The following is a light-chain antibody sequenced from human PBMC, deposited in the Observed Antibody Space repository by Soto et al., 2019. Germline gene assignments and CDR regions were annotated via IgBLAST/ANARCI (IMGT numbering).Light chain of an antibody. CDR3: ASWDDSLSETV. CDR2: SNN. Sequence: QAVVTQPPSLSGTPGQRGTISCSGSNFNVKNNYGYWYQQFAGTAPKLLIYSNNRRPSGVPDRFSGSKSGSSASLAISGLRPEDEADYYCASWDDSLSETVFGGGTQLTVL. V-gene: IGLV1-47*01. CDR1: NFNVKNNY. J-gene: IGLJ7*01.